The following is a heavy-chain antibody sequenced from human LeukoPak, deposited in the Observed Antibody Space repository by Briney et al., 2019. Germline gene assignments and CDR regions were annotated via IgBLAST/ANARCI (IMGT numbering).Heavy chain of an antibody. CDR3: ARGLGSSGSFDY. J-gene: IGHJ4*02. CDR1: GGTFSSYG. D-gene: IGHD3-22*01. CDR2: IIPILGIA. V-gene: IGHV1-69*04. Sequence: GASVKVSCKASGGTFSSYGISWVRQAPGQGLEWMGRIIPILGIANYAQKFQGRVTITRNTSISTAYMELSSLRSEDTAVYYCARGLGSSGSFDYWGQGTLVTVSS.